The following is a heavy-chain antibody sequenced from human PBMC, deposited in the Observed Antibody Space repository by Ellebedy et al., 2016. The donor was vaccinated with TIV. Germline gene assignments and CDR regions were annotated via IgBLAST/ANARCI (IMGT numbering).Heavy chain of an antibody. J-gene: IGHJ4*02. Sequence: PGGSLRLSCAASGFTFSSYSMNWVRQAPGKGLEWVSYISDSDTIYYADSVRGRFTTSRDKANKSVYLQMNSLRVEDTAIYYCARDAMLWIFDSWGQGTLVTVSS. CDR1: GFTFSSYS. CDR2: ISDSDTI. D-gene: IGHD2-2*01. V-gene: IGHV3-48*01. CDR3: ARDAMLWIFDS.